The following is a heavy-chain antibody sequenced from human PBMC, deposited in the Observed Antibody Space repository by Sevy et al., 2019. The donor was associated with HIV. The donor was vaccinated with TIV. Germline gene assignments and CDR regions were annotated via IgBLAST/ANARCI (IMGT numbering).Heavy chain of an antibody. CDR1: GFTFSSYE. CDR2: ISSSGSTM. Sequence: GGSLRLSCAASGFTFSSYEMNWVRQAPGKGLEWVSYISSSGSTMYYADSVKGRFTISRDNAKNSLYLQMNSLRAEDTAVYYCARTPPIAVAGHYYYYYMDVWGKGTTVTVSS. V-gene: IGHV3-48*03. CDR3: ARTPPIAVAGHYYYYYMDV. D-gene: IGHD6-19*01. J-gene: IGHJ6*03.